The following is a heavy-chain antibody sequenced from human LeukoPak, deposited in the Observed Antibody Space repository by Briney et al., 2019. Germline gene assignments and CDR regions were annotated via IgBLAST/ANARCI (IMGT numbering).Heavy chain of an antibody. CDR2: ISAYNGNT. CDR1: GYTFTSYG. V-gene: IGHV1-18*01. J-gene: IGHJ6*02. Sequence: RASVKVSCKASGYTFTSYGISWVRQAPGQGLEWIGWISAYNGNTNYAQKLQSRVTMTTDTSTSTAYMELRSLRSDDTAVYYCARDTIFGVVTKRQYYYYGMDVWSQGTTVTVSS. CDR3: ARDTIFGVVTKRQYYYYGMDV. D-gene: IGHD3-3*01.